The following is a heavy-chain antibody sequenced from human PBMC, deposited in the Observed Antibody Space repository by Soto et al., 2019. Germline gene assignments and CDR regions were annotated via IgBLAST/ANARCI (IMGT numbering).Heavy chain of an antibody. CDR3: ASWIGSGSNYDVGY. CDR1: GFTFSSYW. J-gene: IGHJ4*02. D-gene: IGHD1-26*01. Sequence: EVQLVESGGGLVQPGGSLRLSCAVSGFTFSSYWMHWVRQAPGKGLVWVSRISSDGSSTRYADSVRGRFTISRDNAKTTLYLQMNSLRAEDTAVYYCASWIGSGSNYDVGYWGQGTLVTVSS. CDR2: ISSDGSST. V-gene: IGHV3-74*01.